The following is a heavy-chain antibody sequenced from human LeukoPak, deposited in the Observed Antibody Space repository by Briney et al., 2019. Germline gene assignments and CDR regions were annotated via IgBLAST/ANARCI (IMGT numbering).Heavy chain of an antibody. CDR2: IYPGDSDT. V-gene: IGHV5-51*01. CDR1: GYSFTNYW. CDR3: ARQEALNYYFDC. J-gene: IGHJ4*02. D-gene: IGHD3-10*01. Sequence: GESLKISCQGSGYSFTNYWIVWVRQMPGKGLEWMGIIYPGDSDTRYSPSFQGHVTISADKSISTAYLQWSSLKASDTAMYYCARQEALNYYFDCWGQGTLVTVSS.